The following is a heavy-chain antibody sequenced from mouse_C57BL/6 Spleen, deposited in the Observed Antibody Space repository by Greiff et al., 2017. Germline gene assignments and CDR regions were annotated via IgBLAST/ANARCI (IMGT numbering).Heavy chain of an antibody. V-gene: IGHV1-22*01. J-gene: IGHJ3*01. D-gene: IGHD2-3*01. Sequence: EVQLQESGPELVKPGASVKMSCKASGYTFTDYNMHWVKQSHGKSLEWIGYINPNNGGTSYNQKFKGKATLTVNKSSSTAYMELRSLTSEDSAVYYCAREGSYDGYSAWFAYWGQGTLVTVSA. CDR2: INPNNGGT. CDR3: AREGSYDGYSAWFAY. CDR1: GYTFTDYN.